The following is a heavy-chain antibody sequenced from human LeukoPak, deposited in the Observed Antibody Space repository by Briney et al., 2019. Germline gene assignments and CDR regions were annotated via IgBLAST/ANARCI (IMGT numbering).Heavy chain of an antibody. D-gene: IGHD3-9*01. Sequence: LSGGSLRLSCVASGFTFNIYAMTWVRQAPGGGLEWVSGISGSGDNTYYADSVKGRFTISRDNSKNTLYVQVNSLGTEDTAAYYCARGLQRYYDSLTGYYRGRYYFDYWGQGTLVTVSS. CDR1: GFTFNIYA. V-gene: IGHV3-23*01. CDR2: ISGSGDNT. CDR3: ARGLQRYYDSLTGYYRGRYYFDY. J-gene: IGHJ4*02.